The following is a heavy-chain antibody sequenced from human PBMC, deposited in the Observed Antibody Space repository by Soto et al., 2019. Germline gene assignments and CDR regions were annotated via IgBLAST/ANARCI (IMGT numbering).Heavy chain of an antibody. V-gene: IGHV3-74*01. J-gene: IGHJ4*02. CDR2: VSSVGSST. CDR3: VVGNYSGSNFFDD. CDR1: GFSFSDDG. Sequence: GGSLRLSCEASGFSFSDDGMHWVRQAPGKGLVWVSSVSSVGSSTDYADSVKGRFTISRDNAKNTLYLQMNSLGAEDTAVYYCVVGNYSGSNFFDDWGQGTLVTVSS. D-gene: IGHD1-26*01.